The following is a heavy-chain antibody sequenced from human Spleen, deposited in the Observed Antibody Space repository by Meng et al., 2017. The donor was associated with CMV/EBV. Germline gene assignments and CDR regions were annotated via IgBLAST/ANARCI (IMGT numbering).Heavy chain of an antibody. CDR2: INHSGST. D-gene: IGHD5-12*01. CDR3: ASRDIVATYFDY. CDR1: GGSFSGYY. V-gene: IGHV4-34*01. Sequence: QGPVQEWGAGLLKPSETLSVTGAGYGGSFSGYYWSWTRKPPGKGLEGIGEINHSGSTNYNPSLKSRVTISVDTSKNQFSLKLSSVTAADTAVYYCASRDIVATYFDYWGQGTLVTVSS. J-gene: IGHJ4*02.